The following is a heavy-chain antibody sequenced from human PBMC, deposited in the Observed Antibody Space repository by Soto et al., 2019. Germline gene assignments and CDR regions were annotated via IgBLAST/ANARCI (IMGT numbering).Heavy chain of an antibody. V-gene: IGHV4-30-4*01. CDR3: ARGGNYYDSSGYYNVYCFDP. Sequence: SETLSLTCTVSGGSISSGDYYRSWIRQPPGKGLEWIGYIYYSGSTYYNPSLKSRVTISVDTSKNQFSLKLNSVTAADTAVYYCARGGNYYDSSGYYNVYCFDPWGQGTLVTVPQ. J-gene: IGHJ5*02. CDR2: IYYSGST. CDR1: GGSISSGDYY. D-gene: IGHD3-22*01.